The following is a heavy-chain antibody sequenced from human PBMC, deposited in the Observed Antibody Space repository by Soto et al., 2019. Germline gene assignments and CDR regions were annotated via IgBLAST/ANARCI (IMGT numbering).Heavy chain of an antibody. V-gene: IGHV1-69*01. CDR3: ARDMIPAAPAYKYYAMDV. Sequence: HVQLVQSGAEVKKPGSSVKVSCKASGDTFSNYAISWVRQAPGQGLEWMGGIIPIFRTTDYAQNFQGRGTITADESTSTAYVELGSLRFEDTAVYFCARDMIPAAPAYKYYAMDVWGQGTPVTVSS. CDR1: GDTFSNYA. CDR2: IIPIFRTT. D-gene: IGHD2-2*01. J-gene: IGHJ6*02.